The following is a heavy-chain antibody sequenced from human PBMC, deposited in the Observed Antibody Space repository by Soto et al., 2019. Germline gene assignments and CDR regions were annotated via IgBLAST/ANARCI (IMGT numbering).Heavy chain of an antibody. CDR2: IHYSGST. V-gene: IGHV4-59*01. Sequence: TSETLSLTCTVSGGSISTYYWSWIRQPPGKGLEWIGYIHYSGSTNYNPSLKSRVTISVDTSKNQFSLKVHSVTAADTAVYYCARGYDYVWGSDRFDLWGQGTLVTVSS. D-gene: IGHD3-16*01. J-gene: IGHJ5*02. CDR3: ARGYDYVWGSDRFDL. CDR1: GGSISTYY.